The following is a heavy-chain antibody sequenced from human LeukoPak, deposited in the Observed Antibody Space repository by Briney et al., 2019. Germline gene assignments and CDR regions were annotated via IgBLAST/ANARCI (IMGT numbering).Heavy chain of an antibody. V-gene: IGHV4-59*08. CDR2: IYSSGST. CDR1: DGAISSYY. D-gene: IGHD5-24*01. CDR3: ARLLRYNNYFDY. Sequence: SETLSLTCTVSDGAISSYYWSWIRQPPGKGLEWIGYIYSSGSTKYNPSLSSRVTMSVDTSKNQFSLKLSSVTAADTAVYYCARLLRYNNYFDYWGQETLVTVSS. J-gene: IGHJ4*02.